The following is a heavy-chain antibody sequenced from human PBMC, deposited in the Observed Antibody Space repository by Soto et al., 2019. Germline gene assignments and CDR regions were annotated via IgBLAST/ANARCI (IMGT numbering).Heavy chain of an antibody. J-gene: IGHJ4*02. CDR3: ARIHGPSGNYDLDY. V-gene: IGHV2-70*13. D-gene: IGHD5-12*01. CDR2: IDWADDK. CDR1: GFSITTRAMC. Sequence: SGPTLVNPTQTLTLTCTFSGFSITTRAMCVSWTRQPPGKALEWLALIDWADDKYYSTSLKTRLTISKDTSKNQVVLTMTNVDPVDTATYYCARIHGPSGNYDLDYWGQGTLVTSPQ.